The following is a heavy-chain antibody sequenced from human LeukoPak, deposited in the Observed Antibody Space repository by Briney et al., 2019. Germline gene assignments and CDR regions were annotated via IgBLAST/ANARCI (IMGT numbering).Heavy chain of an antibody. CDR2: ISGSGSTT. J-gene: IGHJ3*02. D-gene: IGHD2-15*01. Sequence: GGFLRLSCAASGFTFDDYAMHWVRQAPGKGLEWVSAISGSGSTTYYADSVKGRFTISRDNSKNTLFLQMNSLTAEDTAIYSCARPRLEYCSGGSCFDAFDIWGQGTMVTVSS. CDR3: ARPRLEYCSGGSCFDAFDI. V-gene: IGHV3-23*01. CDR1: GFTFDDYA.